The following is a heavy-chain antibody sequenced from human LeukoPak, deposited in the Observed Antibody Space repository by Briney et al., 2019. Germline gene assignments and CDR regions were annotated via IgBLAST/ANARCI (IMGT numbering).Heavy chain of an antibody. CDR2: INSDGRST. CDR3: ARDYFDGNQGNWIGP. Sequence: PGGSLRLSCAASGFTLSNYWMHWVRQVPGKGLVWVSRINSDGRSTHYADSVKGRFTISRDDAKNTLYLQMSSLRAEDTAVYYCARDYFDGNQGNWIGPWGQGTLVTVSS. J-gene: IGHJ5*02. D-gene: IGHD3-22*01. CDR1: GFTLSNYW. V-gene: IGHV3-74*01.